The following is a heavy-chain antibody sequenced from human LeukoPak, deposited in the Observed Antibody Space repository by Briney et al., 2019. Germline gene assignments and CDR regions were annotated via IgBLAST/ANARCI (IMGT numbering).Heavy chain of an antibody. Sequence: SETLSLTCTVSGGSISSYYWSWIRQPPGKGLEWIGYIYYSGNTNYNPSLESRVTISIGTSKNQFSLKLSSVTAADTAVYYCARHRVGDYVLIDYWGQGTLVTVST. CDR1: GGSISSYY. J-gene: IGHJ4*02. V-gene: IGHV4-59*08. CDR3: ARHRVGDYVLIDY. D-gene: IGHD4-17*01. CDR2: IYYSGNT.